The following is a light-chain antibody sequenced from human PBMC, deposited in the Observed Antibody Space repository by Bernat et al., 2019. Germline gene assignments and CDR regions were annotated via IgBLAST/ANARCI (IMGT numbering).Light chain of an antibody. CDR3: AAWDDSLNAYV. CDR2: SNN. J-gene: IGLJ1*01. V-gene: IGLV1-44*01. CDR1: SSNIGSNT. Sequence: QSVLTQPPSASGTPGQRVTISCSGSSSNIGSNTVNWYQQLPGTGPKLLIDSNNQRPSGVPDRFSGSKSGPSASLAISGLQSEDEADYYCAAWDDSLNAYVFGTGTKVTVL.